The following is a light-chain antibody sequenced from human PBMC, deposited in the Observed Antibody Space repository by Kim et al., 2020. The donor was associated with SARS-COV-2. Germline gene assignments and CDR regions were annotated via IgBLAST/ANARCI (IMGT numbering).Light chain of an antibody. CDR2: KVS. J-gene: IGKJ3*01. V-gene: IGKV2-30*01. Sequence: PPSSSCRLNQSLAYGDGYICLKWLHQRPGQSPRRMIYKVSKRDSGVPDRFSGSAAGTDFTLQISRVEAEDVGVCYCMQGTHWPFTFGPGS. CDR3: MQGTHWPFT. CDR1: QSLAYGDGYIC.